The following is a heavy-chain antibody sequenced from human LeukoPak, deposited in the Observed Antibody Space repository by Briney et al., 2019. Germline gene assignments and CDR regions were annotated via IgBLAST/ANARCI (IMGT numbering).Heavy chain of an antibody. CDR2: INHSGST. J-gene: IGHJ3*02. CDR1: GGSFSGYY. V-gene: IGHV4-34*01. Sequence: SETLSLTCAVYGGSFSGYYWSWIRQPPGKGLEWIGEINHSGSTNYNPSLKSRVTTSVDTSKNQFSLELSSVTAADTAVYYCARVGKSWQLEVFDMWGRRTSDSVS. D-gene: IGHD6-13*01. CDR3: ARVGKSWQLEVFDM.